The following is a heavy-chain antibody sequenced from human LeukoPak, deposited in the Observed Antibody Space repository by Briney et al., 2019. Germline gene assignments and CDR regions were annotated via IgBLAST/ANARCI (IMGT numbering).Heavy chain of an antibody. CDR2: LKSDGSST. Sequence: PGGSLRLACAASGFKLSSHYMDWVRQGPGKGLVGVSRLKSDGSSTKYADSVQGRFTISRDDAKNTLYLQMTSVRVEDAAVYYCARTTMETQYFDRWGQGTLVTVSS. V-gene: IGHV3-74*03. D-gene: IGHD1-1*01. CDR1: GFKLSSHY. CDR3: ARTTMETQYFDR. J-gene: IGHJ4*02.